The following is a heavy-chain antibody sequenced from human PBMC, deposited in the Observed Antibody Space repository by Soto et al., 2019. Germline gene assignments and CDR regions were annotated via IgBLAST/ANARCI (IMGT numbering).Heavy chain of an antibody. V-gene: IGHV4-31*03. D-gene: IGHD2-2*02. Sequence: PSETLSLTCTVSGGSISSGGYCWSWIRQHPGKGLEWIGYIYYSGSTYYNPSLKSRVTISVDTSKNQFSLKLSSVTAADTAVYYCAKSATVPAAIAYWGQGTLVTVSS. CDR2: IYYSGST. CDR3: AKSATVPAAIAY. J-gene: IGHJ4*02. CDR1: GGSISSGGYC.